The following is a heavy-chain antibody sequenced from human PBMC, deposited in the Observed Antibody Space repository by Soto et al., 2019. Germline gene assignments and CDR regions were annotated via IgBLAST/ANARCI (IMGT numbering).Heavy chain of an antibody. Sequence: GGSLRLSCAASGFTFSDYYMSWIRQAPGKGLEWVSYISSSSSYTNYADSVKGRFTISRDNAKNSLYLQMNSLRAEDTAVYYCARFLFGQQLGPWGYWGQGTLVTASS. CDR2: ISSSSSYT. J-gene: IGHJ4*02. V-gene: IGHV3-11*06. D-gene: IGHD6-13*01. CDR3: ARFLFGQQLGPWGY. CDR1: GFTFSDYY.